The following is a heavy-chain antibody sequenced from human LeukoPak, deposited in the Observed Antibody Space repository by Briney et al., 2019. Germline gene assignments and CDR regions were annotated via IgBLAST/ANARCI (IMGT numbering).Heavy chain of an antibody. Sequence: SETLSLTCSVAGASISSVSYFWGWIRQTPGKGLEWIGSIHYSGTTHYNPSLKSRVSLSVDTSKNQFSLKLSSVTAADTAMYYCARHGDENNTGRYIRWDNWGRGTLATVSS. D-gene: IGHD6-19*01. CDR3: ARHGDENNTGRYIRWDN. V-gene: IGHV4-39*01. J-gene: IGHJ4*02. CDR1: GASISSVSYF. CDR2: IHYSGTT.